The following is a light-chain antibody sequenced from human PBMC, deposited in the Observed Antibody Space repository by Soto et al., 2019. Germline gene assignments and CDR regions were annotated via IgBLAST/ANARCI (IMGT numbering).Light chain of an antibody. CDR2: EVT. CDR1: SSDVGGYNF. J-gene: IGLJ3*02. Sequence: QLVLTQPASVSGSPGQSITISCTGTSSDVGGYNFVSWYRQHPGKAPKLMIYEVTNRPSGVSNRFSGSKSGNTASLTISGLQAEDEADYYCSSYTSTSTRVFGGGTKLTVL. V-gene: IGLV2-14*01. CDR3: SSYTSTSTRV.